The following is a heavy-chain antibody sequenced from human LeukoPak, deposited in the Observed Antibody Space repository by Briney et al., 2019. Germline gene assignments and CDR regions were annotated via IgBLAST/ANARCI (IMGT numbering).Heavy chain of an antibody. CDR2: IIPIFGTA. V-gene: IGHV1-69*13. CDR3: ARGGSYLSAFDI. D-gene: IGHD1-26*01. Sequence: SVKVSCKASGGTFSSYAISWVRQAPGQGLEWMGGIIPIFGTANYAQKFQGRVTITADESTSTAYMELSSLRSEDTAVYYCARGGSYLSAFDIWGQGTMVTVSS. CDR1: GGTFSSYA. J-gene: IGHJ3*02.